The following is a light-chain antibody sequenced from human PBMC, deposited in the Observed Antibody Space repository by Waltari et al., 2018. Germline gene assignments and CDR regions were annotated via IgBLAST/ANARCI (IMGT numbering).Light chain of an antibody. J-gene: IGLJ2*01. CDR2: DVS. Sequence: QSALTQPASVSGSPGQSITISCTGTSSDIGGYNYVSWYQQVPGKAPKLMIYDVSTRPSGVSSRFSGSKSGNKASLTISGLKAEDEADYFCSSYMGSSTLELVGGGTSLTVL. CDR1: SSDIGGYNY. CDR3: SSYMGSSTLEL. V-gene: IGLV2-14*03.